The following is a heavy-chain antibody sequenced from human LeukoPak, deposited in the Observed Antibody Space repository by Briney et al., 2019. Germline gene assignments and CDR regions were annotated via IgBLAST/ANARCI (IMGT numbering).Heavy chain of an antibody. CDR3: ARGKTMVYCGGDCYRFDN. CDR1: GYTFSDYY. J-gene: IGHJ4*02. Sequence: SVKVSCKAAGYTFSDYYMHWVRQAPGQGLEWVGWINPNSGGTNYAQKFQGRVTMTRDTSISTAYMELSRLLSGDPAVYYCARGKTMVYCGGDCYRFDNWGQGTLVTVSS. CDR2: INPNSGGT. D-gene: IGHD2-21*02. V-gene: IGHV1-2*02.